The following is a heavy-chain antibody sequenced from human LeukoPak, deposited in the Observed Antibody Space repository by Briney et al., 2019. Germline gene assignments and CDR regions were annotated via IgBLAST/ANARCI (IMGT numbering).Heavy chain of an antibody. CDR1: GGSISTSSYY. D-gene: IGHD2-15*01. J-gene: IGHJ4*02. CDR2: IYYSGST. CDR3: ARGPSGGGYCSGGSCQKAYYFDY. V-gene: IGHV4-39*01. Sequence: PSETLSLTCTVSGGSISTSSYYWGWIRQPPGKGLEWIGTIYYSGSTYYNPSLTSRVTISVDTSKNQLSLKLSSVTAADTAVYYCARGPSGGGYCSGGSCQKAYYFDYWGQGTLVTVSS.